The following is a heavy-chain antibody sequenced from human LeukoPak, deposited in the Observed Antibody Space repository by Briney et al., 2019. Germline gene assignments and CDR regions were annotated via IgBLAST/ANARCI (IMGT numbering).Heavy chain of an antibody. CDR2: ISSSSSDI. V-gene: IGHV3-48*02. D-gene: IGHD6-19*01. CDR1: GFTFSTYS. J-gene: IGHJ4*02. Sequence: PGESLRLSCAASGFTFSTYSMNWVRQAPGKRLEWVSYISSSSSDIYYADSVKGRFTVSRDNAKNSLYLQMNSLRDEDTAVYYCARVPVSGAVAGTFDYWGQGTLVIVSS. CDR3: ARVPVSGAVAGTFDY.